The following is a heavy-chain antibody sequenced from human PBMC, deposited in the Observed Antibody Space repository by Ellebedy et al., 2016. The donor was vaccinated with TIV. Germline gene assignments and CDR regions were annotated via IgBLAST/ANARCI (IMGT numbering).Heavy chain of an antibody. V-gene: IGHV3-23*01. J-gene: IGHJ4*02. CDR2: ISGSGENT. D-gene: IGHD2-2*01. Sequence: GESLKISCAASGFTFRSYVMSWVRQTPGKGLEWVSGISGSGENTYYADSVKGRFTISRDNSKNTLYLQMNSLRAEDTAVYYCAKGLWTTAPAAFDYWGQGTLVTVSS. CDR3: AKGLWTTAPAAFDY. CDR1: GFTFRSYV.